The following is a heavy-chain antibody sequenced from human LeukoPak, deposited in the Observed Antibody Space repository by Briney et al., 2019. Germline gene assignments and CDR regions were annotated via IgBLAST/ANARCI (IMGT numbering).Heavy chain of an antibody. D-gene: IGHD3-10*01. J-gene: IGHJ4*02. Sequence: ASVKVSCKVSGYTLTELSMHWVRQAPGKGLEWMGGFDPEDGETIYAQKFQGRVTMTEDTSTDTAYMELSSLRSEDTAVYYCATGLSWFEYFDYWGQGTLVTASS. CDR2: FDPEDGET. V-gene: IGHV1-24*01. CDR3: ATGLSWFEYFDY. CDR1: GYTLTELS.